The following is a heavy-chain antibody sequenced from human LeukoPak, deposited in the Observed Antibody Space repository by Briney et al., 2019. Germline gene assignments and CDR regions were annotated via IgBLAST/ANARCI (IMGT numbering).Heavy chain of an antibody. CDR3: ARYNSSNWYVVDY. CDR2: IYYSGIT. D-gene: IGHD6-13*01. V-gene: IGHV4-39*07. CDR1: GGSVSSSSYY. Sequence: SETLSLTCTVSGGSVSSSSYYWGWIRRPPGKGLEWIGGIYYSGITHYNPSLKSRVTISVDTSKNQFSLKLSSVTAADTAVYYCARYNSSNWYVVDYWGQGTLVTVSS. J-gene: IGHJ4*02.